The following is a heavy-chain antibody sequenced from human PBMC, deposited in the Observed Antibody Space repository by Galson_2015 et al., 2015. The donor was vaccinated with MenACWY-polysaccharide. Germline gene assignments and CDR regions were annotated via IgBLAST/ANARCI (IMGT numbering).Heavy chain of an antibody. CDR2: LGWDDDK. V-gene: IGHV2-70*04. CDR1: GFSLPTRGMR. Sequence: PALVTPTPSLTLTCTFSGFSLPTRGMRVSWIRQPPGKALEWLVRLGWDDDKFYSTSLMTRLSISKDTSKHQEVLTMTNIDPVDTASYYCARTMTSPLYFDSWGQGTLVTVSS. D-gene: IGHD2-21*02. CDR3: ARTMTSPLYFDS. J-gene: IGHJ4*02.